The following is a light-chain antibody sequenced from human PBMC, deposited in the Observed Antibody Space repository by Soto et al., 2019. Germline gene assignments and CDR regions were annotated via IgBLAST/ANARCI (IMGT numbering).Light chain of an antibody. V-gene: IGKV3-15*01. CDR3: QQYNNWPQIT. CDR1: QSVSSN. CDR2: GAS. Sequence: EIVMTQSPATLSVSPGERATLSCRASQSVSSNLAWYQQKPGQAPRLLIYGASTRATGIPARFSGSGSGTEFTLTISSLKSEDFAVYYCQQYNNWPQITFGPGTKVDIK. J-gene: IGKJ3*01.